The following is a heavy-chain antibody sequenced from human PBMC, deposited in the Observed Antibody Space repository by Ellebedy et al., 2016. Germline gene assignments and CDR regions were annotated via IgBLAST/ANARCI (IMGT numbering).Heavy chain of an antibody. J-gene: IGHJ2*01. CDR3: ARGGSGTDWYFDL. CDR2: INPSGGST. D-gene: IGHD6-13*01. Sequence: ASVKVSCKASGYTFTGYYMHWVRQAPGQGLEWMGLINPSGGSTSNAQKIQGRVTMTRDTSTSTVYLELTSLRSEDTAVYYCARGGSGTDWYFDLWGRGTLVTVSS. V-gene: IGHV1-46*01. CDR1: GYTFTGYY.